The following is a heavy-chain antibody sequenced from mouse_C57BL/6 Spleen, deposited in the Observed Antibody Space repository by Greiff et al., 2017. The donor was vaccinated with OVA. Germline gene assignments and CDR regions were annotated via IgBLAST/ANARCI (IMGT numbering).Heavy chain of an antibody. CDR1: GFTFSDYY. Sequence: EVKVVESGGGLVQPGGSLKLSCAASGFTFSDYYMYWVRQTPEKRLEWVAYISNGGGSTYYPDTVKGRFTISRDNAKNTLYLQMSRLKSEDTAMYYCARHGEFEAPDYWGQGTTLTVSS. CDR2: ISNGGGST. V-gene: IGHV5-12*01. CDR3: ARHGEFEAPDY. J-gene: IGHJ2*01.